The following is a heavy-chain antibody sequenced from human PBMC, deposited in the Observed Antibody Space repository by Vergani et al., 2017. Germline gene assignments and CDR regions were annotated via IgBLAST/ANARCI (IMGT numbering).Heavy chain of an antibody. D-gene: IGHD2-21*02. CDR1: GFTFSSYA. CDR2: ISGSGGST. Sequence: EVQLLESGGGLVQPGGSLRLSCAASGFTFSSYAMSWVRQAPGKGLEWVSAISGSGGSTYYADSVKGRFTISRDNSKNTLYLQMNSLRAEDTAVYYCARDVYCGGDCYSDYWGQGTLVTVSS. J-gene: IGHJ4*02. V-gene: IGHV3-23*01. CDR3: ARDVYCGGDCYSDY.